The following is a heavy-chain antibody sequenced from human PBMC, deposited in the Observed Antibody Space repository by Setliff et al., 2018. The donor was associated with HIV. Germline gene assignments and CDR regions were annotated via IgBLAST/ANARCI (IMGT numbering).Heavy chain of an antibody. D-gene: IGHD1-1*01. CDR3: ARFRVERRLSNWFDP. Sequence: SETLSLTCTVSGGSIASYYWSWIRQPPGKGLEWIGYIYYGGSTNYNPSLRSRLTISVDTSKNQFSLKLSSVTAADTAVYYCARFRVERRLSNWFDPWGQGTLVTVSS. CDR1: GGSIASYY. J-gene: IGHJ5*02. CDR2: IYYGGST. V-gene: IGHV4-59*01.